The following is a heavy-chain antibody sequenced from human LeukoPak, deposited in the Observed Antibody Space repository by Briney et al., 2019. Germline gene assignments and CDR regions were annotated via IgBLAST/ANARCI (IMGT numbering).Heavy chain of an antibody. CDR3: ARTALGGDVDY. V-gene: IGHV3-21*01. J-gene: IGHJ4*02. D-gene: IGHD3-16*01. CDR2: ISSSSSYI. CDR1: GFTFSSYS. Sequence: GGSLRLSCAASGFTFSSYSMNSVRQAPGQRLEWVSSISSSSSYIYYADSVKGRFTISRDNAKSSLYLQMNSLRAEDTAVYYCARTALGGDVDYWGQGTLVTDSS.